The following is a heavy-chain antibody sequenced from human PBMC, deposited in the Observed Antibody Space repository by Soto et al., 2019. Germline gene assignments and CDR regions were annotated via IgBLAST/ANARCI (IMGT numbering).Heavy chain of an antibody. D-gene: IGHD6-13*01. CDR1: GFIFTNYA. CDR2: MSTSEGNT. V-gene: IGHV3-23*01. Sequence: GGSLRLSCTASGFIFTNYAMSWVRQAPGKGLEWVSGMSTSEGNTYYADSVKGRFTISRDNSKNTLNLQMNSLRAEDTAVYYCATGAAAGPLDPWGQGTLVTVSS. J-gene: IGHJ5*02. CDR3: ATGAAAGPLDP.